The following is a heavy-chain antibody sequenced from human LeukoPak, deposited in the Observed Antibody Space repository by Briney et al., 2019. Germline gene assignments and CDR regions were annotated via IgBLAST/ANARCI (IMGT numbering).Heavy chain of an antibody. V-gene: IGHV3-71*01. D-gene: IGHD5-12*01. CDR3: AKDPGSYSGYDY. J-gene: IGHJ4*02. Sequence: APVKGRSGISRSDSKNIAYLQMNSLRAEDTAVYYCAKDPGSYSGYDYWGQGTLVTVSS.